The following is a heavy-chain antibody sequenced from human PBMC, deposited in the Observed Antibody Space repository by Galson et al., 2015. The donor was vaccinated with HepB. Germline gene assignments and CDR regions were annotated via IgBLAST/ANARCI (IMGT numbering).Heavy chain of an antibody. CDR1: GFTFSSYW. Sequence: SLRLSCAASGFTFSSYWMSWVRQAPGKGLEWVANIKQDGSEKYYVDSVKGRFTISRDNAKNSLYLQMNSLRAEDTAVYYCAREGHCGGDCYPIPFDYWGQGTLVTVSS. CDR2: IKQDGSEK. V-gene: IGHV3-7*01. D-gene: IGHD2-21*01. CDR3: AREGHCGGDCYPIPFDY. J-gene: IGHJ4*02.